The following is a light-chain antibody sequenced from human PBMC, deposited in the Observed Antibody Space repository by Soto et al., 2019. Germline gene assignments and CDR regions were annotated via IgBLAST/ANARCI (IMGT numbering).Light chain of an antibody. CDR3: YQSGT. CDR1: QGVSGNY. J-gene: IGKJ1*01. Sequence: EIVLTQSPGTLSLSPGERATLSCRASQGVSGNYIAWYQHKPRQPPRLLIYLASSRAVGIPGSVSGSESGTDFACPISREEPEYFSVYYCYQSGTFGQGTKVDI. CDR2: LAS. V-gene: IGKV3-20*01.